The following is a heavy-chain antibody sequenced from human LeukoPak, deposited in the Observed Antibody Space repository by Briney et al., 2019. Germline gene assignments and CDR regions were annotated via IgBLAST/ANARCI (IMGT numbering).Heavy chain of an antibody. Sequence: PGESLKISCRGSGYSFNTYWIGWVRQMPGKGLEWMGIIYPGDSDTRYSPSFQGQVTISADKSITTAYLQWSSLKASDTAMYYCARHHGSSPKAFDIWGQGTMVTVSS. D-gene: IGHD2-2*03. J-gene: IGHJ3*02. V-gene: IGHV5-51*01. CDR1: GYSFNTYW. CDR3: ARHHGSSPKAFDI. CDR2: IYPGDSDT.